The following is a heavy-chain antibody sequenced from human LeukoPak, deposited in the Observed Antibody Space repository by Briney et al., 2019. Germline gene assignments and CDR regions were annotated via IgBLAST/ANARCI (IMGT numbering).Heavy chain of an antibody. CDR2: ISTYNGHT. V-gene: IGHV1-18*01. Sequence: ASVKVSCKVSGSTFTNHGISWVREAPGQGLEWMGWISTYNGHTNYAQKLQGRVTMTTDTSTSTAYMELRSLRSDDTAVYYCAREMVGYCSSTSCYDWFDPWGQGTLVTVSS. D-gene: IGHD2-2*01. CDR1: GSTFTNHG. J-gene: IGHJ5*02. CDR3: AREMVGYCSSTSCYDWFDP.